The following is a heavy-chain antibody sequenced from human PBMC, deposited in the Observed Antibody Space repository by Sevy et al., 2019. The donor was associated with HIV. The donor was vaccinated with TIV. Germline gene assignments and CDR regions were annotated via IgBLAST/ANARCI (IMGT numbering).Heavy chain of an antibody. V-gene: IGHV3-30*18. Sequence: GGSLRLSCAASGFIFRNYGMHWVRQAPGKGLEWVALLSNDGSDKNYVDSVKGRFTISRDNSKDLVYLQMISLRAADTAVYHCANSRGRFHGSSWIYYDYSMDVWGQGTTVTVSS. CDR3: ANSRGRFHGSSWIYYDYSMDV. CDR2: LSNDGSDK. D-gene: IGHD6-13*01. J-gene: IGHJ6*02. CDR1: GFIFRNYG.